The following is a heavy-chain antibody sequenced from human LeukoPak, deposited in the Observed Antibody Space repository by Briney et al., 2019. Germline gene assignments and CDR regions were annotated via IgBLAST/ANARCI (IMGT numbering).Heavy chain of an antibody. J-gene: IGHJ4*02. CDR1: GFTFSSYG. V-gene: IGHV3-30*02. Sequence: PGGSLRLSCAASGFTFSSYGMHWVRQAPGKGLEWVAVIWYDGSNKYYADSVKGRFTISRDNSKNTLYLQMNSLRAEDTAVYYCAKDSSLGLFDYWGQGTLVTVSP. CDR3: AKDSSLGLFDY. CDR2: IWYDGSNK.